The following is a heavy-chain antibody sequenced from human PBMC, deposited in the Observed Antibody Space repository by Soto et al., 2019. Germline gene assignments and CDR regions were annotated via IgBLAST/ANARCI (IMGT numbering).Heavy chain of an antibody. Sequence: PGESLKISCKASEFSLTTYWINWVRQVPGKGLEWMGIIYPGDSETRYSPSFQGQVTISVDKSITTAYLQWSSLKASDTAIYYCARQRHGDGFDIWGQGTMVTVSS. CDR2: IYPGDSET. CDR1: EFSLTTYW. CDR3: ARQRHGDGFDI. V-gene: IGHV5-51*01. J-gene: IGHJ3*02.